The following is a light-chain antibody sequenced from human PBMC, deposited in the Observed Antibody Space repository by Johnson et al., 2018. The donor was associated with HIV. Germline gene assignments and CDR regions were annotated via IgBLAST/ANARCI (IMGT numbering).Light chain of an antibody. CDR2: DID. CDR1: SSNIGNNY. V-gene: IGLV1-51*01. J-gene: IGLJ1*01. CDR3: GTWDSSLSAYV. Sequence: QSVLTQPPSVSAAPGQKVTISCSGSSSNIGNNYVSWYQQLPRTAPKLLIYDIDKRPSGIPDRFSGSKSGTSATLGITGLQTGDEADYYCGTWDSSLSAYVFGTGTKVTVL.